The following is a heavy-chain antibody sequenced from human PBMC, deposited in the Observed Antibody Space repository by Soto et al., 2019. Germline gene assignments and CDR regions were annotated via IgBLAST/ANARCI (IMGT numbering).Heavy chain of an antibody. CDR1: GGSISTVGHY. Sequence: SSETLSLTCSVSGGSISTVGHYWTWIRQPPWKGLEWIGSIYHTGSTYYSKSLRSRLTMSVDTSKSQFSLRLSSATAADTAVYYCARATGTLRSRNCDYWGQGXLVTVYS. D-gene: IGHD1-1*01. J-gene: IGHJ4*02. V-gene: IGHV4-31*03. CDR2: IYHTGST. CDR3: ARATGTLRSRNCDY.